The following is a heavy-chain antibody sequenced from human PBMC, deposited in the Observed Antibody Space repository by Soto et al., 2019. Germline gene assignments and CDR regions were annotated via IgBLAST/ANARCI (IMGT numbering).Heavy chain of an antibody. CDR2: IIPIFGTA. Sequence: QVQLVQSGAEVKKPGSSVKVSCKASGGTFSSNAISWVRQAPGQGLEWMGGIIPIFGTANYAQKFQGRVTITADKSTSTAYMELSSLRSEDTAVYYCARVLAFGVVIGKFDPWGQGTLVTVSS. CDR3: ARVLAFGVVIGKFDP. J-gene: IGHJ5*02. D-gene: IGHD3-3*01. V-gene: IGHV1-69*06. CDR1: GGTFSSNA.